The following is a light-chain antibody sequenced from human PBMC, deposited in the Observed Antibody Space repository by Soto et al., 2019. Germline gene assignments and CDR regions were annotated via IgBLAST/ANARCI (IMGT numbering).Light chain of an antibody. J-gene: IGLJ3*02. CDR3: QSYDNSLHNWV. CDR1: TSNIGARYD. V-gene: IGLV1-40*01. CDR2: GNN. Sequence: QSVLTQPPSVSGVPGQRITISCTGSTSNIGARYDVHWYRQLPGTAPKLLIYGNNNRPSGVPGRFSGSKSGTSASLAITGLLADDEADYYCQSYDNSLHNWVFGGGTKLTVL.